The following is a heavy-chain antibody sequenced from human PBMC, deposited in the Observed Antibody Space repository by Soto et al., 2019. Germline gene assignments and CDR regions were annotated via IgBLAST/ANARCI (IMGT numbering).Heavy chain of an antibody. CDR2: ISGSGGST. D-gene: IGHD3-10*01. V-gene: IGHV3-23*01. CDR1: GFTFSSYA. J-gene: IGHJ1*01. Sequence: PGGSLRLSCAASGFTFSSYAMSWVRQAPGKGLEWVSAISGSGGSTYYADSVKGRFTISRDNSKNTLYLQMNSLRAEDTAVYYCAKSPWFGELDPSPEYFQHWGQGTLVTVSS. CDR3: AKSPWFGELDPSPEYFQH.